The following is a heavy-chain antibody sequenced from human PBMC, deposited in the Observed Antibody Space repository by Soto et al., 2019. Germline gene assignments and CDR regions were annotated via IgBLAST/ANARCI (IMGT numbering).Heavy chain of an antibody. V-gene: IGHV3-21*01. J-gene: IGHJ6*01. Sequence: EVQLVESGGGLVKPGGSLRLSCAASGFTFSSYSMNWVRQAPGKGLEWVSSISSSSSYISYADSVKGRFTISRDNAKNSLYLQMNSLRAEDTAGYYCAREGSGDDSSWYGYNYYGMDVW. CDR3: AREGSGDDSSWYGYNYYGMDV. CDR2: ISSSSSYI. D-gene: IGHD6-13*01. CDR1: GFTFSSYS.